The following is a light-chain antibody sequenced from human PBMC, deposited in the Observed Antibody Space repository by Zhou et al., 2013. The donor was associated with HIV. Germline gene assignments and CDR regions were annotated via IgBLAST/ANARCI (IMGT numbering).Light chain of an antibody. J-gene: IGKJ2*01. Sequence: TVMTQSPATLSVSPGKGYDPPPAGPSQSLGDNLAWYQQRPGQAPRLLIYGASTRARGIPARFSGSGSGTEFTLTISNMQSEDFAVYYCQQYNNWPLYTFGQGTKLEIK. CDR1: QSLGDN. V-gene: IGKV3-15*01. CDR3: QQYNNWPLYT. CDR2: GAS.